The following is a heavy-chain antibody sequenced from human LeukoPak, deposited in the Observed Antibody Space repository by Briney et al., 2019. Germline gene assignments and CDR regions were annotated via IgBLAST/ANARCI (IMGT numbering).Heavy chain of an antibody. CDR1: GFTFSSYG. J-gene: IGHJ6*02. Sequence: GGSLRLSCAASGFTFSSYGMHWVRQAPGKGLEWVAVISYDGSNKYYADSVKGRFTISRDNSKNTLYLQMNSLRAEDTAVYYCAKCGMAYYYYGMDVWGQGTTVTVSS. D-gene: IGHD2-21*01. V-gene: IGHV3-30*18. CDR3: AKCGMAYYYYGMDV. CDR2: ISYDGSNK.